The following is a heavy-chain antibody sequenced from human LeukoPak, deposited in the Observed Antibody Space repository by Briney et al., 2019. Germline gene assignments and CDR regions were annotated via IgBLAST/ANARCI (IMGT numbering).Heavy chain of an antibody. D-gene: IGHD3-10*01. Sequence: EASVKVSCKASGGTFSSYAISWVRRAPGQGLEWMGIINPSGGSTSYAQKFQGRVTMTRDTSTSTVYMELSSLRSEDTAVYYCARDQDGSPFDYWGQGTLVTVSS. CDR3: ARDQDGSPFDY. CDR2: INPSGGST. V-gene: IGHV1-46*01. J-gene: IGHJ4*02. CDR1: GGTFSSYA.